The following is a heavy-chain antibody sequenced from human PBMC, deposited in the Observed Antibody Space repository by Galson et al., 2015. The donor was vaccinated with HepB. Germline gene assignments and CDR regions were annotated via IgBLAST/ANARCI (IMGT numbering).Heavy chain of an antibody. D-gene: IGHD6-19*01. V-gene: IGHV3-23*01. J-gene: IGHJ1*01. CDR1: GFTFSNYA. CDR2: ISGSGGST. Sequence: SLRLSCAASGFTFSNYAMCWVRQAPGKGLEWVSGISGSGGSTYYAASVKGQFTISRDNSKNTLYLQMNGLRVDDTAIYYCARYVAVSGAEYFQHWGQGSLVIVSS. CDR3: ARYVAVSGAEYFQH.